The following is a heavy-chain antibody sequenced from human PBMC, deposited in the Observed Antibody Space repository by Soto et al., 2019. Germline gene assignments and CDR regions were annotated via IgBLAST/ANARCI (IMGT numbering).Heavy chain of an antibody. CDR2: ISSSSSYI. Sequence: GGSLRLSCAASGFTFSSYSMNWVRQAPGKGLEWVSSISSSSSYIYYADSVKGRFTISRDNAKNSLYLQMNSLRAEDTAVYYCARGGIVVVPAAFDAFDIWGQGTMVTVSS. CDR3: ARGGIVVVPAAFDAFDI. V-gene: IGHV3-21*01. CDR1: GFTFSSYS. J-gene: IGHJ3*02. D-gene: IGHD2-2*01.